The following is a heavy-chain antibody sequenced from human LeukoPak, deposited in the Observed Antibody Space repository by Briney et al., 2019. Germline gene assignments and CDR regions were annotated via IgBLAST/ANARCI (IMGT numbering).Heavy chain of an antibody. CDR3: AKESPYCTNGVCYFDY. Sequence: PGGSLRLSCAASGFTFSSYAMSWVRQAPGKGLEWVSAISGSGGSTYYEDSVKGRFTISRDNSKNTLYLQMNSLRAEDTAVYYCAKESPYCTNGVCYFDYWGQGTLVTVSS. D-gene: IGHD2-8*01. V-gene: IGHV3-23*01. CDR1: GFTFSSYA. J-gene: IGHJ4*02. CDR2: ISGSGGST.